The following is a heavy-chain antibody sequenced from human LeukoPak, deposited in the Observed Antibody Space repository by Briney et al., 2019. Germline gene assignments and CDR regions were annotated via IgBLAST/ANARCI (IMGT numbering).Heavy chain of an antibody. D-gene: IGHD3-22*01. CDR2: YHTGELIN. J-gene: IGHJ4*01. CDR1: GYTFFNFW. Sequence: GGPLETSGKGSGYTFFNFWIGWARQLHGKGLEGMRLYHTGELINRNSPSFQGQVTISADKSISTAYLQWSSLKASDTAMYYCARHTFHNDNSDYYFAHWGQGTLVTVSS. CDR3: ARHTFHNDNSDYYFAH. V-gene: IGHV5-51*01.